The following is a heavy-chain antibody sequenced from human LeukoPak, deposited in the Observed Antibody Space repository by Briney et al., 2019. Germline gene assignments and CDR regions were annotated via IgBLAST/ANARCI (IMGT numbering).Heavy chain of an antibody. D-gene: IGHD3-10*01. CDR2: IYSGGST. CDR1: GFTVSSNY. Sequence: PGGSLRLSCAASGFTVSSNYMSWVRQAPGKGLEWVSVIYSGGSTYYADSVKGRFTISRDNSKNTLYLQMNSLRAEDTAAYYCARATYYYGSGSSWAFDYWGQGTLVTVSS. CDR3: ARATYYYGSGSSWAFDY. J-gene: IGHJ4*02. V-gene: IGHV3-66*01.